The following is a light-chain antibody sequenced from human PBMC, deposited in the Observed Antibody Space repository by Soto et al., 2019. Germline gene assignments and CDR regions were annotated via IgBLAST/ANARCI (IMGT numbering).Light chain of an antibody. CDR1: QSLLHINGYNF. CDR3: MKARQTPLT. Sequence: DIVMTQSPLSLPVTPGEPASISCTSSQSLLHINGYNFLAWYLQKPGQSPQLLIYLGSTRASGVPDRFSGSGSGPNFTLKISRVEAEDVGVYYCMKARQTPLTFGGGTKVEIK. V-gene: IGKV2-28*01. CDR2: LGS. J-gene: IGKJ4*01.